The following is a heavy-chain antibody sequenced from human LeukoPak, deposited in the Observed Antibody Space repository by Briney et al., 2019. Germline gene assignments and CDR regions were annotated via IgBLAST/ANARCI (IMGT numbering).Heavy chain of an antibody. V-gene: IGHV1-46*01. J-gene: IGHJ6*03. CDR3: ARSPGGWYYYYYMDV. Sequence: ASVKVSCKASGYTFTSYYMHWVRQAPGQGLEWMGIINPSGGSTSYAQKFQGRVTMTRDTSTSTVYMELGSLRSEDTAVYYCARSPGGWYYYYYMDVWGKGTTVTISS. CDR1: GYTFTSYY. D-gene: IGHD2-15*01. CDR2: INPSGGST.